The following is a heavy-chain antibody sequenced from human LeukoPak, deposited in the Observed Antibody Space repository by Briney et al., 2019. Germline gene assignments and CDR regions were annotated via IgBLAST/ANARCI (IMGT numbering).Heavy chain of an antibody. Sequence: GGSLRLSCVGSGFTFSAYGMSWVRQAPGKGLESVSSISGSDGATSYADSVKGRFTISRDNSKNTLYLQMSSLRSEDTAVYYCASPRIAAGAAFDIWGQGTMVTVSS. CDR1: GFTFSAYG. J-gene: IGHJ3*02. V-gene: IGHV3-23*01. CDR2: ISGSDGAT. D-gene: IGHD6-13*01. CDR3: ASPRIAAGAAFDI.